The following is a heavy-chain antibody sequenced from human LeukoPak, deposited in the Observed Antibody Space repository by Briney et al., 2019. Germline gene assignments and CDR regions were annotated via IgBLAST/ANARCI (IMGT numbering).Heavy chain of an antibody. CDR1: GGSISSATSY. CDR3: ARHGSTDYFDY. J-gene: IGHJ4*02. Sequence: SSETLSLTCAVSGGSISSATSYWGWIRQPPGKGLEWLGRIYYSGSTFYNPSLKSRVTISVDTSKNQFSLRLSSVTAADTAVYYCARHGSTDYFDYWGQGTLVTVSS. V-gene: IGHV4-39*01. D-gene: IGHD2-2*03. CDR2: IYYSGST.